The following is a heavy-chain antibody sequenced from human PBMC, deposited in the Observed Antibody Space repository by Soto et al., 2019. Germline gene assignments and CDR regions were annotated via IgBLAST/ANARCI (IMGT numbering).Heavy chain of an antibody. CDR2: IYYSGST. J-gene: IGHJ3*02. CDR3: ARVWGAAFDI. CDR1: GGSISSYY. V-gene: IGHV4-59*01. D-gene: IGHD1-26*01. Sequence: PSETLSLTCTVSGGSISSYYGSWIRQPPGKGLEWIGYIYYSGSTNYNPSLKSRVTISVDTSKNQFSLKLSSVTAADTAVYYCARVWGAAFDIWGQGTMVTVSS.